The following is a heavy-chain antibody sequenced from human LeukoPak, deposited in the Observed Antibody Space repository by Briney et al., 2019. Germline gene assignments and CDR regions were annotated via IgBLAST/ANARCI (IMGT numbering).Heavy chain of an antibody. CDR1: GFLFSSYA. CDR2: ISGSGGST. J-gene: IGHJ4*02. Sequence: GGSLSLSCAACGFLFSSYAVSWARLSRGKGLECVSAISGSGGSTSYADSVKGRFTISRDNSKNTLYMQMNSLRAEDTAVYYSAKHQGLLWFGELSHWGQGTLVTVSS. V-gene: IGHV3-23*01. CDR3: AKHQGLLWFGELSH. D-gene: IGHD3-10*01.